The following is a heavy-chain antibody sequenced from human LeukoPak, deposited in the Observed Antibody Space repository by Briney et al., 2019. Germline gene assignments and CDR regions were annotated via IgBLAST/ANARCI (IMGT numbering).Heavy chain of an antibody. CDR2: INHSGST. CDR1: GGSFGGYY. Sequence: SETLSLTCALYGGSFGGYYWSWLRQSPGKGLEWIGEINHSGSTNYNPSLKSRVTISVDTSKNQFSLKLSSVTAADTAVYYCARIVIVPAAMGVYYYDYGMDVWGKGTTITVSS. V-gene: IGHV4-34*01. D-gene: IGHD2-2*01. J-gene: IGHJ6*04. CDR3: ARIVIVPAAMGVYYYDYGMDV.